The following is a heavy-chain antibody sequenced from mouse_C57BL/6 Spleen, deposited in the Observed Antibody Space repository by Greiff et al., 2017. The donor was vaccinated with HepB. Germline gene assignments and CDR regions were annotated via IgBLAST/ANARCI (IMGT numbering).Heavy chain of an antibody. CDR2: IHPNSGST. Sequence: QVQLQQPGAELVKPGASVKLSCKASGYTFTSYWMHWVKQRPGQGLEWIGMIHPNSGSTNYNEKFKSKATLTVDKSSSTAYMQLSSLTSEDSAVYYCAKSLYDYVRAWFAYWGQGTLVTVSA. CDR3: AKSLYDYVRAWFAY. D-gene: IGHD2-4*01. J-gene: IGHJ3*01. CDR1: GYTFTSYW. V-gene: IGHV1-64*01.